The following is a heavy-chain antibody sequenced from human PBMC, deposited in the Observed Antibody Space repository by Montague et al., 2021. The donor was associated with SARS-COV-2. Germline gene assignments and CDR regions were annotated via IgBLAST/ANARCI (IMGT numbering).Heavy chain of an antibody. J-gene: IGHJ4*02. Sequence: SETLSLTCTVSGGSISSSSYYWGWIRQPPGQGLEWIGSIYYSGSTYYTPSLKSRVTISVDTSKNQFSLKLSSVTAADTAAYYCARRPTSSITIFGVAGLRGGFDFWGQGTLVTVSS. V-gene: IGHV4-39*01. CDR1: GGSISSSSYY. D-gene: IGHD3-3*01. CDR2: IYYSGST. CDR3: ARRPTSSITIFGVAGLRGGFDF.